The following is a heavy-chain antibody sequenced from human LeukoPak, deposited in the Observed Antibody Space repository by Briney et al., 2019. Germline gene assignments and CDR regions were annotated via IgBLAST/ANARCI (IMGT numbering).Heavy chain of an antibody. CDR3: TKRPGPMSGMHVYSDP. CDR1: GGSISDNY. CDR2: IQSNGYT. Sequence: SETLSLTCTVSGGSISDNYWSWIRQPPGQGLEWIAYIQSNGYTNYKPSLKSRVTRSVDSCNNPFSLEVTSVTAADTAMYSWTKRPGPMSGMHVYSDPGGQGPLVPVSS. V-gene: IGHV4-4*09. D-gene: IGHD3-3*01. J-gene: IGHJ5*02.